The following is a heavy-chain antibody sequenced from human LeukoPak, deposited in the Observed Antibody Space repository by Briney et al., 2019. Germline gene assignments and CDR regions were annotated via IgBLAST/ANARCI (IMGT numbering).Heavy chain of an antibody. CDR2: IYYSGRT. CDR1: GGSVSSSSYY. D-gene: IGHD3-3*02. Sequence: SETLSLTCSVSGGSVSSSSYYWGWVRQPPGKGLEWIGTIYYSGRTYYKSSLKSRVTISVDTSENQFSLKLSSVTAADTAVFYCAASPAIFSPDTRNYWGHGTLVTVSS. V-gene: IGHV4-39*01. J-gene: IGHJ4*01. CDR3: AASPAIFSPDTRNY.